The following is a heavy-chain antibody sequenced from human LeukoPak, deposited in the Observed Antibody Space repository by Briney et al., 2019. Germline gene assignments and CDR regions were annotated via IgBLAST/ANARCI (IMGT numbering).Heavy chain of an antibody. CDR2: ISSSSSYI. D-gene: IGHD1-26*01. Sequence: PGGSLRLSCAASGFTFSSYSMNWVRQAPGKGLEWVSSISSSSSYIYYADSVKGRFTISRDNAKNSLYLQMNSLRVEDTALYNCAKDALPIVGATRGLDYWGQGTLVTVSS. J-gene: IGHJ4*02. CDR3: AKDALPIVGATRGLDY. CDR1: GFTFSSYS. V-gene: IGHV3-21*04.